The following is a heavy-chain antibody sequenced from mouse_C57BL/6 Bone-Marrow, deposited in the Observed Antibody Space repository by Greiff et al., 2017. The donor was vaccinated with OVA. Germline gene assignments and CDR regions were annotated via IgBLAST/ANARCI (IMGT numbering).Heavy chain of an antibody. CDR3: ASERVYDGSFYAMDY. V-gene: IGHV1-7*01. CDR1: GYTFNSYW. D-gene: IGHD2-3*01. J-gene: IGHJ4*01. Sequence: QVQLKQSGAELAKPGASVKLSCKASGYTFNSYWMHWVKQRPGQGLEWIGYINPSSGYTKYNQKFKDKATLTADKYYRTAYMQLSSLTYEDSAVYYCASERVYDGSFYAMDYWGQGTSVTVSS. CDR2: INPSSGYT.